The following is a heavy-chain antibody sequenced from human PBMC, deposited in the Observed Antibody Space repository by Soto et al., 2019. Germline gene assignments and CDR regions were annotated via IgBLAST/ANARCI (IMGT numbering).Heavy chain of an antibody. CDR1: GYTFTSFG. CDR2: ISGYNGNT. CDR3: ARDLVP. Sequence: QVPLVQSGAEVKKPGASVKVSCKASGYTFTSFGIGWVRQAPGQGLEWMGWISGYNGNTIYAQKLQGRVTLTTDTSTSTAYMELRSLTSDDTAVHYCARDLVPWGQGTLVTVSS. V-gene: IGHV1-18*01. J-gene: IGHJ5*02. D-gene: IGHD3-16*02.